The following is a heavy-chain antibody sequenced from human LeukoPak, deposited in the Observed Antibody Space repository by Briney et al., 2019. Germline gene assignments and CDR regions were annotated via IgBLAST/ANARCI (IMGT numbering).Heavy chain of an antibody. CDR3: ARVLVEMATIGLSHWFDP. CDR1: GGTFSSYA. Sequence: GASVKVSCKASGGTFSSYAISWVRQAPGQGLEWMGGIIPIFGTANYAQKFQGRVTITADESTSTAYMELSSLRSEDTAVYYCARVLVEMATIGLSHWFDPWGQGTLVTVSS. D-gene: IGHD5-24*01. CDR2: IIPIFGTA. J-gene: IGHJ5*02. V-gene: IGHV1-69*13.